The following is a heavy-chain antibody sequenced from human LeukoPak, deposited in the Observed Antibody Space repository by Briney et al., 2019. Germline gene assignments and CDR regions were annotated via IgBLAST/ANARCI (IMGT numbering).Heavy chain of an antibody. CDR3: AKDIVVVPAASCMDV. V-gene: IGHV3-23*01. J-gene: IGHJ6*02. Sequence: GGSLRLSCAASGFTFSSYAMSWVRQAPGKGLEWVSAISGSGGSTYYADSVKGRFTISRDNSKNTLYLQTNSLRAEDTAVYYCAKDIVVVPAASCMDVWGQGTTVTVSS. D-gene: IGHD2-2*01. CDR2: ISGSGGST. CDR1: GFTFSSYA.